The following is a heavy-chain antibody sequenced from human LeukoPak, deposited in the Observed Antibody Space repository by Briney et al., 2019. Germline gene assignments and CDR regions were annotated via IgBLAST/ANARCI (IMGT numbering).Heavy chain of an antibody. CDR1: GGSISSSEYY. CDR2: IYYTSKT. J-gene: IGHJ5*01. Sequence: SETLSLTCTVSGGSISSSEYYWGWIRQPPGKGLEWIANIYYTSKTNYNPSLKSRVTISIDTSKNQFSLKLSSVTAADTAVYYCARHDGYNYGYIDSWGQGTLVTSPQ. V-gene: IGHV4-39*01. CDR3: ARHDGYNYGYIDS. D-gene: IGHD5-18*01.